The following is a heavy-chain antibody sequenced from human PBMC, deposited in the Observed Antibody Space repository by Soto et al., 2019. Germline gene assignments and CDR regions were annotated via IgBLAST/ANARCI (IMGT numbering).Heavy chain of an antibody. J-gene: IGHJ3*02. V-gene: IGHV3-33*01. CDR3: ARSKLAGDYVSAFGI. CDR1: GFTFSSYG. Sequence: GGSLRLSCAASGFTFSSYGMHWVRQAPGKGLEWVAVIWYDGSNKYYADSVKGRFTISRDNSKNTLYLQMNSLRAEDTAVYYCARSKLAGDYVSAFGIWGQGTMVTVSS. D-gene: IGHD4-17*01. CDR2: IWYDGSNK.